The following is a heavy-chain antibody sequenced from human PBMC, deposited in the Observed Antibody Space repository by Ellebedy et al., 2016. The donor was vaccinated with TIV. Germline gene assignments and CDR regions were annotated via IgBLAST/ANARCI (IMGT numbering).Heavy chain of an antibody. CDR2: ISAYNGNT. CDR1: GYTFTSYG. V-gene: IGHV1-18*01. D-gene: IGHD3-22*01. Sequence: ASVKVSXXASGYTFTSYGISWVRQAPGQGLEWMGWISAYNGNTNYAQKLQGRVTMTTDTSTSTAYMELRSLRSDDTAVYYCARGPRSSSPYDSSGYYYHYYYYYGMDVWGQGTTVTVSS. CDR3: ARGPRSSSPYDSSGYYYHYYYYYGMDV. J-gene: IGHJ6*02.